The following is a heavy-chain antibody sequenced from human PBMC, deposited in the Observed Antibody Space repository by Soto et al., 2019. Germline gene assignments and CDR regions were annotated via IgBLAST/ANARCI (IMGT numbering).Heavy chain of an antibody. Sequence: SETLSLTCAVYGGSFSGYYWSWIRQPPGKGLEWIGEINHSGSTNYNPSLKSRVTISVDTSKNQFSLKLTSVTAADTAMYYCARGGHWTWFGPWGQGTLVTVSS. V-gene: IGHV4-34*01. D-gene: IGHD1-1*01. CDR1: GGSFSGYY. J-gene: IGHJ5*02. CDR2: INHSGST. CDR3: ARGGHWTWFGP.